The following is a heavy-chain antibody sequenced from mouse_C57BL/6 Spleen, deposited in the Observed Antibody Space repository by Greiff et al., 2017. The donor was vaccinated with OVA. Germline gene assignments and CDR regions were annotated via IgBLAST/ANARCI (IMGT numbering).Heavy chain of an antibody. CDR1: GYTFTDYE. Sequence: VQLQQSGAELVRPGASVTLSCKASGYTFTDYEMHWVKQTPVHGLEWIGAIDPETGGTAYNQKFKGKAILTADKSSSTAYMELRSLTSEDSAVYYCTRWRDYPFAYWGQGTLVTVSA. CDR3: TRWRDYPFAY. D-gene: IGHD2-4*01. J-gene: IGHJ3*01. V-gene: IGHV1-15*01. CDR2: IDPETGGT.